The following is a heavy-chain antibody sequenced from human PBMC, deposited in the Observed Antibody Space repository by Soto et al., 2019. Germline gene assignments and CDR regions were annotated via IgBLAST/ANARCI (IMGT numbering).Heavy chain of an antibody. CDR3: AKDTYDFWSGYAAVDY. D-gene: IGHD3-3*01. J-gene: IGHJ4*02. V-gene: IGHV3-23*01. CDR2: ISGSGGST. Sequence: GGSLRLSCAASGFTFSSYAMSWVRQAPGKGLEWVSAISGSGGSTYYADSVKGRFTISRDNSKNTLYLQMNSLRAEDTAVYYCAKDTYDFWSGYAAVDYWGQGTLVTVSS. CDR1: GFTFSSYA.